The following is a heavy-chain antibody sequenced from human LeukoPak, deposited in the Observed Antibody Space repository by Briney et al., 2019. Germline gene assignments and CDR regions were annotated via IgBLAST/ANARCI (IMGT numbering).Heavy chain of an antibody. J-gene: IGHJ4*02. D-gene: IGHD2-21*01. CDR2: IYYSGST. CDR3: ASYCGGDCYWNY. CDR1: GGSISSGGYY. Sequence: SQTPSLTCTVSGGSISSGGYYWGWIRQPPGKGLEWIGSIYYSGSTYYNPSLKSRVTISVDTSKNQFSLKLSSVTAADTAVYYCASYCGGDCYWNYWGQGTLVTVSS. V-gene: IGHV4-39*01.